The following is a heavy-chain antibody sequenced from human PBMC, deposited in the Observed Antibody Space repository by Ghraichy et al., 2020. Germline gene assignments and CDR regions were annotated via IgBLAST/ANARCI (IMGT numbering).Heavy chain of an antibody. CDR3: ARGPPLSPRVAGKGVYYYYGMDV. CDR1: GGTFSSYA. V-gene: IGHV1-69*13. CDR2: IIPIFGTA. D-gene: IGHD6-19*01. Sequence: SVKVSCKASGGTFSSYAISWVRQAPGQGLEWMGGIIPIFGTANYAQKFQGRVTITADESTSTAYMELSSLRSEDTAVYYCARGPPLSPRVAGKGVYYYYGMDVWGQGTTVTVSS. J-gene: IGHJ6*02.